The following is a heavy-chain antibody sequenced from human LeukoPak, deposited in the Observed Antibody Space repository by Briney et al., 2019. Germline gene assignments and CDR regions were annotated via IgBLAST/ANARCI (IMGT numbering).Heavy chain of an antibody. CDR3: GKTTAGYSSGQKPAWPVAY. CDR2: ISGSGGST. D-gene: IGHD5-18*01. CDR1: GFTFSSYA. V-gene: IGHV3-23*01. Sequence: PGGSLRLSCAASGFTFSSYAMSWVRQAPGKGLEWVSAISGSGGSTYYADFVKGRFTISRNTPKNTLYPQMDSLRAEDTAVYYCGKTTAGYSSGQKPAWPVAYWGQGTLVTVSS. J-gene: IGHJ4*02.